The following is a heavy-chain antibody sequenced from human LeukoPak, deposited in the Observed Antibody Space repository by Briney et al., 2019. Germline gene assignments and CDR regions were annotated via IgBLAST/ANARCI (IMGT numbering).Heavy chain of an antibody. CDR2: IYYSGNT. V-gene: IGHV4-39*07. Sequence: SETLSLTCTVSGVSISSSNSYWGWIRQPPGKGLEWIGSIYYSGNTYYNASLKSQVSISIDTSKNQFSLKLTSVTAADTATYYCVRGGTYYLPYWGQGILVTVSS. J-gene: IGHJ4*02. D-gene: IGHD1-26*01. CDR3: VRGGTYYLPY. CDR1: GVSISSSNSY.